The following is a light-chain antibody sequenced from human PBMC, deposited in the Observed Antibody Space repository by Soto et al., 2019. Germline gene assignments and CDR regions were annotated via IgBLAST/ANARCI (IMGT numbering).Light chain of an antibody. J-gene: IGKJ5*01. CDR3: QQYNNWPPIT. Sequence: EIVTTQSAATLSVSAGKRTTLSCRARRGVSSNLAWYQQKPGQAPRLLIYGASTRATGIPARFSGSGSGTEFTLTISSLQYEDFAVYYCQQYNNWPPITFGQGTRLEIK. CDR1: RGVSSN. V-gene: IGKV3-15*01. CDR2: GAS.